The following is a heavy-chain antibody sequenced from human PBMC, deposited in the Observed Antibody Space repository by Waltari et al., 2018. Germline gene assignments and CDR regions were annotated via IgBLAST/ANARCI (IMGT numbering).Heavy chain of an antibody. CDR1: GGSISSYY. CDR3: ARSSSGWYLPDY. CDR2: LYYSVTT. J-gene: IGHJ4*02. Sequence: QVHLQESGPGLVKPSETLSLTCTVSGGSISSYYWSWIRQPPGKGLEWIGYLYYSVTTNYNPSLKSRVTISLDTSKNQFSLKLSSVTAADSAVYYCARSSSGWYLPDYWGQGTLVTVSS. D-gene: IGHD6-19*01. V-gene: IGHV4-59*12.